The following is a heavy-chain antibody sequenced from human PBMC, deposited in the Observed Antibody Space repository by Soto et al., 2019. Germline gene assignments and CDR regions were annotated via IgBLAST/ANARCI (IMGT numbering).Heavy chain of an antibody. CDR1: GFTFSSYG. CDR3: AKDSGYCSSTSCYEYYYYYMDV. D-gene: IGHD2-2*01. J-gene: IGHJ6*03. CDR2: ISYDGSNK. V-gene: IGHV3-30*18. Sequence: GGSLRLSCAASGFTFSSYGMHWVRQAPGKGLEWVAVISYDGSNKYYADSVKGRFTISRDNSKNTLYLQMNSLRAEDTAVYYCAKDSGYCSSTSCYEYYYYYMDVWGKGTTVTVSS.